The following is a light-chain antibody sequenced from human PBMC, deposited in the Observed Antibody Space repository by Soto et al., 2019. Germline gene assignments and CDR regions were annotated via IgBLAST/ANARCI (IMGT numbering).Light chain of an antibody. J-gene: IGKJ1*01. CDR3: QQYSNFWT. CDR2: KAS. Sequence: DIQMTQSPSTLSASVGDRVTITCRASQTISSTLAWYQQKPGQAPNLLIFKASSLESGVTSRFSGSGSGTEFTLTISSVEPEDFETYHCQQYSNFWTFGQGTKVEIK. CDR1: QTISST. V-gene: IGKV1-5*03.